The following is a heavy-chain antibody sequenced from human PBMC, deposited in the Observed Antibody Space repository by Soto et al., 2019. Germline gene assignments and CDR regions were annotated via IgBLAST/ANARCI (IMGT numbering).Heavy chain of an antibody. CDR2: ISGSGGST. Sequence: PGGSLRLSCAASGFTFSSYAMSWVRQAPGKGLEWVSAISGSGGSTYYADSVKGRFTISRDNSKNTLYLQMNSLRAEDTAVYYCGKDYYGSGNYYNGRHDYWGQGTQVTVSS. D-gene: IGHD3-10*01. V-gene: IGHV3-23*01. CDR3: GKDYYGSGNYYNGRHDY. J-gene: IGHJ4*02. CDR1: GFTFSSYA.